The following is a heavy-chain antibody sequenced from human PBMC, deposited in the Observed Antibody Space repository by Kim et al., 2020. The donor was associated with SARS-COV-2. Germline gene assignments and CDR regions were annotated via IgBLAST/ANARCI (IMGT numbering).Heavy chain of an antibody. CDR3: ARERVWFGEFSDQGYYYYSGMDV. Sequence: GGSLRLSCAASGFTFSSYGMSWVRQAPGKGLEWVANIKQDGSEKYYVDSVKGRFTISRDNAKNSLYLQMNSLRAEDTAVYYCARERVWFGEFSDQGYYYYSGMDVWGQGTMVTVSS. CDR2: IKQDGSEK. D-gene: IGHD3-10*01. J-gene: IGHJ6*02. CDR1: GFTFSSYG. V-gene: IGHV3-7*01.